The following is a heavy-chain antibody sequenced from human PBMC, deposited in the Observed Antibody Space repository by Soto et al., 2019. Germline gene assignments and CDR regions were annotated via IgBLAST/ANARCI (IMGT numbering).Heavy chain of an antibody. CDR2: IRGFSPYT. J-gene: IGHJ6*02. Sequence: GGSLRLSXISSGFTLRTYTMNWVRQAPGKGLEWVSGIRGFSPYTFYAESVKGRFTISRDNAKNSLYLQMNSLRAEDTAVYYCARDRGYDAHDYYYNAMDVWGQGTTVTVSS. V-gene: IGHV3-21*01. D-gene: IGHD3-10*01. CDR3: ARDRGYDAHDYYYNAMDV. CDR1: GFTLRTYT.